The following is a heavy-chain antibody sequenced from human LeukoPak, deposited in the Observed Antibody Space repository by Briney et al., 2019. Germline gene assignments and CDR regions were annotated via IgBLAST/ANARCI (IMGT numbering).Heavy chain of an antibody. D-gene: IGHD1-26*01. J-gene: IGHJ3*02. V-gene: IGHV1-8*03. CDR1: GYTFTSYD. Sequence: GASVKVSCKASGYTFTSYDINWVRQATGQGLEWMGWMNPNSGNTGYAQKFQGRVTITRNTSISTAYVELSSLRSEDTAVYYCARLRGSYWNDAFDIWGQGTMVTVSS. CDR3: ARLRGSYWNDAFDI. CDR2: MNPNSGNT.